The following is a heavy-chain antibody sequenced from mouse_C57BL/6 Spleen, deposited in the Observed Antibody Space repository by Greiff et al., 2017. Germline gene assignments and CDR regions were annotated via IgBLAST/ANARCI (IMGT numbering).Heavy chain of an antibody. CDR2: ISSDVDYI. Sequence: EVKLVESGAGLAKPGGSLKLSCAAPGFTFSSYATSWVRQTPEKRLEWVAYISSDVDYIYYADTVKGRFTISSDNARHTRYLQMSSLKSEDTAMYYYRRDGFPGSSFGYFGVWGAGTSVTFSS. CDR3: RRDGFPGSSFGYFGV. D-gene: IGHD1-1*01. J-gene: IGHJ1*01. V-gene: IGHV5-9-1*02. CDR1: GFTFSSYA.